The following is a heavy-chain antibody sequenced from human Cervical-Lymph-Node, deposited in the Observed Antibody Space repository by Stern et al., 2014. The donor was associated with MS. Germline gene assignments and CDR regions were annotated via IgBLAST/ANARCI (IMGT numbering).Heavy chain of an antibody. D-gene: IGHD1-1*01. CDR2: LNPDGKNT. Sequence: MQLVQSGGDLVQPGGSLRLSCAASEFTFSHHGMSWVRQLPGKGLEWVSTLNPDGKNTHYADSVKGRFTISRDDSKNTLYLQMNSLRAEDTALYYCMEDPSTGGGPWGQGTLVTVFS. CDR1: EFTFSHHG. CDR3: MEDPSTGGGP. V-gene: IGHV3-23*04. J-gene: IGHJ4*02.